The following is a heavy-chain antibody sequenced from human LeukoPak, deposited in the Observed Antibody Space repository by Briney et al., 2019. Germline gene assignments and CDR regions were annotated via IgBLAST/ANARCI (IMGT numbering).Heavy chain of an antibody. CDR3: ASRISGGNDAFDI. CDR1: GFTFSRAW. V-gene: IGHV3-7*01. Sequence: PGGSLRLSCAASGFTFSRAWMSWVRQAPGKGLEWVANIKEDGSEDYYADSVKGRFAISKDNAKNSLYLQMNNLRAEDTAMYYCASRISGGNDAFDIWGQGTMVTVSS. J-gene: IGHJ3*02. CDR2: IKEDGSED. D-gene: IGHD2-15*01.